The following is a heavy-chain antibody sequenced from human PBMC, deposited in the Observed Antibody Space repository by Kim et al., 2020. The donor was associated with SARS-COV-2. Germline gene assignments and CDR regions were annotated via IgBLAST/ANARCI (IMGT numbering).Heavy chain of an antibody. CDR2: ISFDGNNI. CDR1: GFTFGSYG. J-gene: IGHJ4*02. CDR3: AKGRIAVAATAMNY. V-gene: IGHV3-30*18. Sequence: GGSLRLSCAASGFTFGSYGMHWVRQAPGKGLEWVAVISFDGNNIYYADSVKGRFTISRDNSKNTLYLQMNSLRAEDTAVYYCAKGRIAVAATAMNYWGQG. D-gene: IGHD6-19*01.